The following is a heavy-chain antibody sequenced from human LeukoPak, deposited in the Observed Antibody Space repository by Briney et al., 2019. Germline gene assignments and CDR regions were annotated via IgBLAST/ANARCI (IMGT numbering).Heavy chain of an antibody. V-gene: IGHV1-18*01. Sequence: ASVKVSCKASGYTFTSYGISWVRQAPGQGLGWMGWISAYNGNTNYAQKLQGRVTMTTDTSTSTAYMELRSLRSDDTAVYYRARDQSRYYDSSGYCTLDYWGQGTLVTVSS. CDR3: ARDQSRYYDSSGYCTLDY. CDR1: GYTFTSYG. D-gene: IGHD3-22*01. J-gene: IGHJ4*02. CDR2: ISAYNGNT.